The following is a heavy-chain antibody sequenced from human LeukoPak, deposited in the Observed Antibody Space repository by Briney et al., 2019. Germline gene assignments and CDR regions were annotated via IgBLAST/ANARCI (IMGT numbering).Heavy chain of an antibody. J-gene: IGHJ4*02. V-gene: IGHV6-1*01. CDR3: ARGRNDYVWGSYRFPYYFDY. D-gene: IGHD3-16*02. CDR2: TYYRSKWYN. CDR1: GDSVSSKSAT. Sequence: SQTLSLTCGISGDSVSSKSATWNWIRQSPSRGLEWLGRTYYRSKWYNDYAVSVKSRITINPDTSKNQFSLKLSSVTAADTAVYYCARGRNDYVWGSYRFPYYFDYWGQGTLVTVSS.